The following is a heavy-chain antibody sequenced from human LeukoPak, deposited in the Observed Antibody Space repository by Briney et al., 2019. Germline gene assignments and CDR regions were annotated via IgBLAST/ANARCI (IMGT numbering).Heavy chain of an antibody. CDR2: IYTSGST. Sequence: SETLSLTCTVSGGSISSYYWGWIRQPAGKGLEWIGRIYTSGSTNYNPSLKSRVTMSVDTSKNQFSLKLSSVTAADTAVYYCARVRGSTSCYPSCWFDPWGQGTLVTVSS. CDR3: ARVRGSTSCYPSCWFDP. V-gene: IGHV4-4*07. D-gene: IGHD2-2*01. J-gene: IGHJ5*02. CDR1: GGSISSYY.